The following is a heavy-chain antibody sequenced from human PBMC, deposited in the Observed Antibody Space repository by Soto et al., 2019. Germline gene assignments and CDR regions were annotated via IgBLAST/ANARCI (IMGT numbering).Heavy chain of an antibody. Sequence: QVRLVQSGAEVKKPGSSVKVSCKASGGTFSSYTISWVRQAPGQGLEWMGRIIPILGIANYAQKFQGRVTITADKSTSTAYMELSSLRSEDTAVYYCARGYCSSTSCSDDAFDIWGQGTMVTVSS. V-gene: IGHV1-69*02. CDR3: ARGYCSSTSCSDDAFDI. J-gene: IGHJ3*02. D-gene: IGHD2-2*01. CDR2: IIPILGIA. CDR1: GGTFSSYT.